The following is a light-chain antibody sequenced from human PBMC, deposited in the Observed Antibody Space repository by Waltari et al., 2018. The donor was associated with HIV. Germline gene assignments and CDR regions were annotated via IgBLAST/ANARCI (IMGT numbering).Light chain of an antibody. V-gene: IGKV1-39*01. J-gene: IGKJ1*01. CDR3: QQSFSTPWT. CDR1: QAIKTY. Sequence: DIKMTQSPSSLSAYMGNRITINCRASQAIKTYLKRYAQKPGEAPNLLIFDATRLHTGVTSRFSGTGTGTHFSLTISSLQPEDSGTYYCQQSFSTPWTFGQGTKV. CDR2: DAT.